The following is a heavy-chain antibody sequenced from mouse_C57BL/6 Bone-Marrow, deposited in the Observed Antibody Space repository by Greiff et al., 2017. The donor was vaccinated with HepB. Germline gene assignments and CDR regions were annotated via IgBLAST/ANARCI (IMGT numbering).Heavy chain of an antibody. V-gene: IGHV7-3*01. CDR1: GFTFTDYY. CDR2: IRNKANGYTT. Sequence: DVQLQESGGGLVQPGGSLSLSCAASGFTFTDYYMSWVRQPPGKALEWLGFIRNKANGYTTEYSASVKGRFTISRDNSQSILYLQVNALRAEDSATYYCARCPPYGSTSYFDYWGQGTTLTVSS. J-gene: IGHJ2*01. D-gene: IGHD1-1*01. CDR3: ARCPPYGSTSYFDY.